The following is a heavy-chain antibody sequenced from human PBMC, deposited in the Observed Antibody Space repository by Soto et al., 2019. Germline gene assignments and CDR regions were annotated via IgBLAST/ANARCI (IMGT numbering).Heavy chain of an antibody. CDR3: ARDLSGDYGALDT. V-gene: IGHV3-33*01. J-gene: IGHJ3*02. D-gene: IGHD4-17*01. CDR2: IWYDGSNK. CDR1: GFTFSRYG. Sequence: LRLSCAASGFTFSRYGMHWARQGPGKGLEWVAVIWYDGSNKVYADSVKGRFTISKDNSKNTLYLQMNSLRAEDTAVYYCARDLSGDYGALDTWGQGTMVTVSS.